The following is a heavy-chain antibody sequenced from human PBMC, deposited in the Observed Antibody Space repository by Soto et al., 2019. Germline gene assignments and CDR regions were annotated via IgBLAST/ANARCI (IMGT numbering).Heavy chain of an antibody. D-gene: IGHD2-15*01. V-gene: IGHV1-2*04. CDR1: GYTFTGYY. CDR2: INPNSGGT. CDR3: ARGVGASLMGYYYYGMDV. Sequence: QVQLVQSGAEVKKPGASVKVSCKASGYTFTGYYMHWVRQAPGQGLEWMGWINPNSGGTNYAQKFQGWVTMTRDTSISTAYMELSRRRSDDTAVYYCARGVGASLMGYYYYGMDVWGQGTTVTVSS. J-gene: IGHJ6*02.